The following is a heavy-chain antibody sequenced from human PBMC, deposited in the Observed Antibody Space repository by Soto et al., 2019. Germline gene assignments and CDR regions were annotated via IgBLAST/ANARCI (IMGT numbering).Heavy chain of an antibody. CDR1: GGSFSGDY. J-gene: IGHJ6*02. Sequence: SETLSLTCAVYGGSFSGDYWSWIRQPPGKGLEWIGEINHSGSTNYNPSLKSRVTISVDTSKNQFSLKLSSVTAADTAVYYCARGTPPAYYYGSGSYYNRHYYGMDVWGQGTTVTVSS. CDR2: INHSGST. CDR3: ARGTPPAYYYGSGSYYNRHYYGMDV. V-gene: IGHV4-34*01. D-gene: IGHD3-10*01.